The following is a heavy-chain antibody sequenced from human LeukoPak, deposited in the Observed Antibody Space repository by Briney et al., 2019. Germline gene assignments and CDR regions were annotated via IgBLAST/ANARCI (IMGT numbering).Heavy chain of an antibody. CDR1: GFTFSSSW. V-gene: IGHV3-7*01. Sequence: GGSLRLSCAASGFTFSSSWMTWVRQARGKGLEWVANIKPDGSAKNYVGFVQGRFTISRDNTKNSVYLQMSSLRVEDTAVYFCARDVAYNAFDYWGQGTLVTVSS. D-gene: IGHD1-14*01. J-gene: IGHJ4*02. CDR2: IKPDGSAK. CDR3: ARDVAYNAFDY.